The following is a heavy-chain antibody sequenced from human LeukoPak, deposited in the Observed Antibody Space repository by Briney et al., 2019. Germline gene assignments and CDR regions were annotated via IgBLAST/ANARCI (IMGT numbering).Heavy chain of an antibody. V-gene: IGHV3-23*01. J-gene: IGHJ4*02. D-gene: IGHD2-2*02. CDR3: ARDNTYMFDY. Sequence: PGGSLRLSCAASGFRFSSYAMSWVRQAPGKGLEWVSAISGSGVSTYYADSVKGRFTVARDNAKNTLYLEMNRLRAEDTAVYYCARDNTYMFDYWGQGTQVTVSS. CDR2: ISGSGVST. CDR1: GFRFSSYA.